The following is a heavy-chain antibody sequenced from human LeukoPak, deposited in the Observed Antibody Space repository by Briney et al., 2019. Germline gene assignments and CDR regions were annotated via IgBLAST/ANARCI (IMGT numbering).Heavy chain of an antibody. CDR3: ARLVLDVWGSYRFDP. V-gene: IGHV4-39*01. J-gene: IGHJ5*02. Sequence: PSETLSLTCTVSGGSISSSSYYWGWIRQPPWKGLEWFGSIFSSGSTYYNPSLESRVTISVDTSKTQFSLKLTSVTAADTAVYYCARLVLDVWGSYRFDPWGQGTLVTVSS. CDR1: GGSISSSSYY. D-gene: IGHD3-16*02. CDR2: IFSSGST.